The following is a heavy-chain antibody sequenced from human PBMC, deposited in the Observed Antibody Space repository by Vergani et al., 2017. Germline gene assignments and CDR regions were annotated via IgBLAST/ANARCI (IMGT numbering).Heavy chain of an antibody. J-gene: IGHJ4*02. CDR2: TRNKANSYTT. V-gene: IGHV3-72*01. CDR1: GFTFSDHY. CDR3: ASNPRLGGKPVH. D-gene: IGHD4-23*01. Sequence: EVQLVESGGGLVQPGGSLRLSCAASGFTFSDHYMDWVRQAPGKGLEWVGRTRNKANSYTTEYAASVKGRFTISRDDSKNSLYLQMNSLKTEDTAVYYCASNPRLGGKPVHWGQGTLVTVSS.